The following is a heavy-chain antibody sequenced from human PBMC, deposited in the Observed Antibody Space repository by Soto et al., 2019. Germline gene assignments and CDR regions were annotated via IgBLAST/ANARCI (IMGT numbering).Heavy chain of an antibody. CDR3: AVVVTALDYYYGMDV. V-gene: IGHV3-33*01. J-gene: IGHJ6*02. D-gene: IGHD2-21*02. CDR1: GFTFSSYG. Sequence: QVQLVESGGGVVQPGRSLRLSCAASGFTFSSYGMHWVRQAPGKGLEWVAVIWYDGSNKYYADSVKGRFTISRDNSKNTLYLQMNSLRAEDTAVYYCAVVVTALDYYYGMDVWGQGTTVTVSS. CDR2: IWYDGSNK.